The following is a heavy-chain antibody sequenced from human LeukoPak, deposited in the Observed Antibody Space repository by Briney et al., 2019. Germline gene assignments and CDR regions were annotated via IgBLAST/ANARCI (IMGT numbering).Heavy chain of an antibody. Sequence: SQTLSLICAISGDSLSSNSAAWDWIRQSPSRDLQCLGRTYYRSKWYNDYAVSVKSRIIINPDTSKNQFSLQLNSVTPEDTAVYYCARRLTQYDCFDPWGQGILVTVSS. CDR1: GDSLSSNSAA. D-gene: IGHD2-2*01. CDR2: TYYRSKWYN. V-gene: IGHV6-1*01. CDR3: ARRLTQYDCFDP. J-gene: IGHJ5*02.